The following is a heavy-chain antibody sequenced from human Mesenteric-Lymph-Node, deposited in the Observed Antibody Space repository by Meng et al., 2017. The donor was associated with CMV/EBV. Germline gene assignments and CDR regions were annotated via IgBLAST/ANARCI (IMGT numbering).Heavy chain of an antibody. J-gene: IGHJ4*02. CDR3: ARDLHGAREFRSGHFDY. D-gene: IGHD6-25*01. CDR2: IYFSGST. V-gene: IGHV4-59*01. CDR1: GGSISSYY. Sequence: SETLSLTCTVSGGSISSYYWSWIRQPPGKGLEWIGYIYFSGSTNYNPSLKSRVTISVDTSTNQFSLKLSSVTAADTAVYYCARDLHGAREFRSGHFDYWSLGTLVTVSS.